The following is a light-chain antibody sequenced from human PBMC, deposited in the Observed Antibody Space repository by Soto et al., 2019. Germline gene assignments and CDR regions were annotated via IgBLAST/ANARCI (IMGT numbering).Light chain of an antibody. CDR1: TNYVGDSEY. CDR3: CSYAGTSTPWV. J-gene: IGLJ3*02. CDR2: GVT. V-gene: IGLV2-11*01. Sequence: QSALTQPRSVSGSPGQSVTISCTGATNYVGDSEYVSWYQQHPGKVPKLLIFGVTKRPSGIPDRFSASKSANTASLTISGLQADDEADYYCCSYAGTSTPWVFGGGTKVTVL.